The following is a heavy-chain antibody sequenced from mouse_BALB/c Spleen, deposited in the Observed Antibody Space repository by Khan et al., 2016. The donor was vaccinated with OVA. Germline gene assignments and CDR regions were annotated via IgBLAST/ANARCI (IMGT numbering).Heavy chain of an antibody. CDR3: ARTARIKY. D-gene: IGHD1-2*01. V-gene: IGHV3-2*02. J-gene: IGHJ2*01. CDR1: GYSITSGYG. Sequence: ESGPGLVKPSQSLSLTCTVTGYSITSGYGWNWNRQFPGNKLEWMGYISYSGSTNYNPSLKSRISITRDTSKNQFFLQLNSVTTEDTAAYYCARTARIKYWGQGTTLTVSS. CDR2: ISYSGST.